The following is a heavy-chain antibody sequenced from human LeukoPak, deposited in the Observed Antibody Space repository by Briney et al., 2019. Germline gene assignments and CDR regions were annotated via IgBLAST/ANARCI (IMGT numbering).Heavy chain of an antibody. J-gene: IGHJ3*02. D-gene: IGHD6-13*01. V-gene: IGHV1-2*06. CDR1: GYTFAGYY. Sequence: GASVKVSCKASGYTFAGYYMHWVRQAPGQGLEWMGRINPNSGGTNYAQTFQGRVTMTRDTSISTAYMELSRLRSDDTAVYYCAREAAAGTSAFDIWGQETMVTVSS. CDR3: AREAAAGTSAFDI. CDR2: INPNSGGT.